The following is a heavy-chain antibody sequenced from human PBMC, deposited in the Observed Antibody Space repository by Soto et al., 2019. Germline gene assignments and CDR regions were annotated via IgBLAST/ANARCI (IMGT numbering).Heavy chain of an antibody. J-gene: IGHJ4*02. CDR1: GFTFSSYA. D-gene: IGHD3-3*01. Sequence: XXSLNLSYAASGFTFSSYAMRWVLQAPGKGLEWVSAISGSGGSTYYADSVKGRFTISRDNSKNTLYLQMNSLRAEDTAVYYCAKDYDFWSGYAFDYWGQGTLVTVSS. V-gene: IGHV3-23*01. CDR3: AKDYDFWSGYAFDY. CDR2: ISGSGGST.